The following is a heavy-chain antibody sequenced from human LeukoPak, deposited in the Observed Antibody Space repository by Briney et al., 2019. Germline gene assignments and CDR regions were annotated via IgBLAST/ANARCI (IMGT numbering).Heavy chain of an antibody. CDR1: GYSFTSYW. V-gene: IGHV5-10-1*01. CDR2: IDPSDSYT. D-gene: IGHD6-19*01. Sequence: GESLKISCKGSGYSFTSYWISWVRQMPGKGLERMGRIDPSDSYTNYSPSFQGHVTISADKSISTAYLQWSSLKASDTAMYYCARRYSSGWYPLDYWGQGTLVTVSS. J-gene: IGHJ4*02. CDR3: ARRYSSGWYPLDY.